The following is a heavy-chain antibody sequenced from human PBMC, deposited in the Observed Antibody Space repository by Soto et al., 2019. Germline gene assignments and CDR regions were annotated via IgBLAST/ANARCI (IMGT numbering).Heavy chain of an antibody. CDR2: IFPRDSDT. Sequence: GESLKISCQTSGYTFTNYWIAWVRHMPGRGLEWMGLIFPRDSDTRYTSSFEGQVTISADRSIATAYLQWTTLKASDSATYFCARLGSLLQPIDYWGQGTRVTVSS. CDR3: ARLGSLLQPIDY. CDR1: GYTFTNYW. V-gene: IGHV5-51*01. D-gene: IGHD3-10*01. J-gene: IGHJ4*02.